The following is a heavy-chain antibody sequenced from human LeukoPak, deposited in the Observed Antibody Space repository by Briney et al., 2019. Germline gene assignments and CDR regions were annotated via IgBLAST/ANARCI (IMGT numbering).Heavy chain of an antibody. V-gene: IGHV4-61*02. Sequence: SQTLSLTSTVSGDSISTINYYWSWARQPAGKGLEWIGRIYTSGSTNYDPSLKSRVTISVDTSKNQFSLRLRSVTAADTAVYYCAREGYSGHDFIYWGQGTLVTVSS. CDR2: IYTSGST. D-gene: IGHD5-12*01. CDR1: GDSISTINYY. CDR3: AREGYSGHDFIY. J-gene: IGHJ4*02.